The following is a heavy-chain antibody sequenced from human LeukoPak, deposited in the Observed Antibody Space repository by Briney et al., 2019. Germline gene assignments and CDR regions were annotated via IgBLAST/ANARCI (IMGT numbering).Heavy chain of an antibody. V-gene: IGHV3-7*01. D-gene: IGHD2/OR15-2a*01. Sequence: GSLRPSCAASGFTFSNYWMNWVRQAPGKGPEWVAIIKKDGSEKYYVDPVKGRFTISRDNAKNSLYLQMNSLRADDTAVYFCAGGAGFLIDYWGQGALVTVSS. CDR1: GFTFSNYW. J-gene: IGHJ4*02. CDR2: IKKDGSEK. CDR3: AGGAGFLIDY.